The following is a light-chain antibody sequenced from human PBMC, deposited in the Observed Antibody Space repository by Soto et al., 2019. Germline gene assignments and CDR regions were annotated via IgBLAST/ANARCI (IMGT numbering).Light chain of an antibody. CDR3: QQYYSTPLT. CDR1: QSVLYSSNNKNY. J-gene: IGKJ4*01. Sequence: DIVMTQSPDSLAVSLGERATINCKSSQSVLYSSNNKNYLAWYQQKPGQPPKLLMYWASTRESGVPDRFSGSGSGTDFTLTISSLQAEDVAVYYCQQYYSTPLTFGGGTQVEIK. V-gene: IGKV4-1*01. CDR2: WAS.